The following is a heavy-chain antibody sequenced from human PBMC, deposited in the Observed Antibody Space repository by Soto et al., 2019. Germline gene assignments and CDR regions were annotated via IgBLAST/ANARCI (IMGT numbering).Heavy chain of an antibody. Sequence: QVQLVQSGAELKKPGASVKVSCKASGYTFTTYAISWVRQAPGQGLEWMGWISAYNGNTNYAQNRQGRVTMTTDTSTSPAYMELRSLRSAATAVYYCTRDGPQFDYWGQGTLVTVSS. J-gene: IGHJ4*02. V-gene: IGHV1-18*01. CDR3: TRDGPQFDY. CDR1: GYTFTTYA. CDR2: ISAYNGNT.